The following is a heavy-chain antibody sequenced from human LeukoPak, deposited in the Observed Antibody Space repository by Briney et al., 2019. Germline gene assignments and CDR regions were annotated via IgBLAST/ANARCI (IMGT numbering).Heavy chain of an antibody. Sequence: SETLSLTCTVSGGSISSYYWSWIRQPPGKGLEWIGYIYYSGSTNYNPSLRSRVTISVDTSKNQFSLKLISVTAADTAVYYCARQGGYSSSPDFWGQGTLVTVSS. CDR3: ARQGGYSSSPDF. J-gene: IGHJ4*02. CDR1: GGSISSYY. V-gene: IGHV4-59*08. D-gene: IGHD6-13*01. CDR2: IYYSGST.